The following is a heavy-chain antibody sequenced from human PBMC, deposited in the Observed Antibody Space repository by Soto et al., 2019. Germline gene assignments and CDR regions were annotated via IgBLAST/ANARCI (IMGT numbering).Heavy chain of an antibody. CDR3: ARDLLAYGPHTWFDP. CDR1: GGTFSIYA. CDR2: IIPIFGTA. Sequence: SVKVSCKASGGTFSIYAISWVRQARGQGLEWMGGIIPIFGTANYAQKFQGRVTITADESTSTAYMELSSLRSEDTAVYYCARDLLAYGPHTWFDPWGQGTLVTVSS. J-gene: IGHJ5*02. V-gene: IGHV1-69*01. D-gene: IGHD4-17*01.